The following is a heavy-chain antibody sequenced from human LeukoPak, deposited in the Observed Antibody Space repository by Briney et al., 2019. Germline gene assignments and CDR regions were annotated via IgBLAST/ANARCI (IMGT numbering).Heavy chain of an antibody. CDR1: GFTFSSYW. CDR2: IKQDGSEK. Sequence: GGSLRLSCAASGFTFSSYWMSWVRQAPGKGLEWVANIKQDGSEKYYVDSVKGRFTISRDNDKNSLYLQMNSLRAEDTAVYYCARDYDILTGYCRMDVWGQGTTVTVSS. V-gene: IGHV3-7*01. CDR3: ARDYDILTGYCRMDV. D-gene: IGHD3-9*01. J-gene: IGHJ6*02.